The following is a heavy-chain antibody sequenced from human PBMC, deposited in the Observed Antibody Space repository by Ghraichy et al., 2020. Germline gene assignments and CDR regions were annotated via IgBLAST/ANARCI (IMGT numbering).Heavy chain of an antibody. D-gene: IGHD3-10*01. J-gene: IGHJ2*01. CDR3: AKVRSPQSHHWYFDL. CDR2: ISGSGGST. CDR1: GFTFSSYA. V-gene: IGHV3-23*01. Sequence: GESLNISCAASGFTFSSYAMSWVRQAPGKGLEWVSAISGSGGSTYYADSVKGRFTISRDNSKNTLYLQMNSLRAEDTAVYYCAKVRSPQSHHWYFDLWGRGTLVTVSS.